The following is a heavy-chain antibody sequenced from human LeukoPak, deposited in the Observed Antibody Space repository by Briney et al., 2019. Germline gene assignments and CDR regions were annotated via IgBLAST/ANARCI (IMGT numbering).Heavy chain of an antibody. CDR1: GFTFSDYY. CDR2: ISSSGSTI. D-gene: IGHD2-15*01. V-gene: IGHV3-11*01. Sequence: GGSLRLSCAASGFTFSDYYMSWIRQAPGKGLEWVSYISSSGSTIYYADSVKGRFTISRDDAKNSLYLQMNSLRAEDTAVYYRATQDLVVPDYWGQGTLVTVSS. J-gene: IGHJ4*02. CDR3: ATQDLVVPDY.